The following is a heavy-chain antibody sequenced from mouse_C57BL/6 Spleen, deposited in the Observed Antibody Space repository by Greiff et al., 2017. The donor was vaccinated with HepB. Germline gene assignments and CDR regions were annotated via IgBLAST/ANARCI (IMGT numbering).Heavy chain of an antibody. D-gene: IGHD3-2*02. J-gene: IGHJ3*01. CDR3: ARAADSSGPAWFAY. CDR1: GYAFTNYL. Sequence: LQQSGAELVRPGTSVKVSCKASGYAFTNYLIEWVKQRPGQGLEWIGVINPGSGGTNYNEKFKGKATLTADKSSSTAYMQLSSLTSEDSAVYFCARAADSSGPAWFAYWGQGTLVTVSA. V-gene: IGHV1-54*01. CDR2: INPGSGGT.